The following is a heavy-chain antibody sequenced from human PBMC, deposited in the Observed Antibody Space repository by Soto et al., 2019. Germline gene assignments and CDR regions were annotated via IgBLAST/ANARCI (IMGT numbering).Heavy chain of an antibody. J-gene: IGHJ6*02. CDR1: GFTFSSYA. CDR2: ISYDGSNK. Sequence: QVQLVESGGGVVQPGRSLRLSCAASGFTFSSYAMHWVRQAPGKGLEWVAVISYDGSNKYYADSVKGRFTNSRDNSKNTLYLQMNSLRAEDTAVYYGARDKEYRIAARLPDRVPPGGMDVWGQGTTVTVSS. V-gene: IGHV3-30-3*01. CDR3: ARDKEYRIAARLPDRVPPGGMDV. D-gene: IGHD6-6*01.